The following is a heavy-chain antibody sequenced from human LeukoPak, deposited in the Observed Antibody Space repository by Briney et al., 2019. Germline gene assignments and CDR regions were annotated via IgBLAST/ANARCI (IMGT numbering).Heavy chain of an antibody. CDR1: GFTFSSYA. CDR3: AKGQYASGWNSGNY. V-gene: IGHV3-23*01. D-gene: IGHD1/OR15-1a*01. CDR2: ISGGHGGT. J-gene: IGHJ4*02. Sequence: GGSLRLSCAASGFTFSSYAMSWVRQAPGKGLEWVSSISGGHGGTYYADSVKGRFTISRDDSKNTLYLQVNSLRAEDTAVYYCAKGQYASGWNSGNYWGQGTLVTVSS.